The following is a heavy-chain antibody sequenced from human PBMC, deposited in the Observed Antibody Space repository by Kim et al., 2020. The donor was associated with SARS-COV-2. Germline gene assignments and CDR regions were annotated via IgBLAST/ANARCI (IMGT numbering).Heavy chain of an antibody. V-gene: IGHV3-74*01. J-gene: IGHJ6*02. CDR3: ARDLRDSSGWYDYYGVDV. Sequence: KGRFTISRDNAKNTLYLQMSGLRAEDTAVYYCARDLRDSSGWYDYYGVDVWGQGTTVTVSS. D-gene: IGHD6-19*01.